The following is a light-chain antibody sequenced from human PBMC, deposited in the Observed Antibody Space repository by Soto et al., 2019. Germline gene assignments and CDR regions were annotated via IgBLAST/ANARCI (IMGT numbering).Light chain of an antibody. CDR3: QHYDNSPPFP. V-gene: IGKV3-20*01. CDR1: QSINNRY. Sequence: EIVLTQSPGTLSLSPGERAILSCRASQSINNRYLAWYQQMPGRAPRLLIQGASSRAADIPDRFSGSGSGTDFTLTINRLEPEDFAVYYCQHYDNSPPFPFGPGTTVDI. J-gene: IGKJ3*01. CDR2: GAS.